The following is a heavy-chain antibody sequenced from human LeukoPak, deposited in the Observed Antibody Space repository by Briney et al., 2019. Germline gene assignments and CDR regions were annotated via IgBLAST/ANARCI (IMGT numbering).Heavy chain of an antibody. CDR2: IRADGTT. Sequence: GGSLRLSCAASGFTFSNAWMSWVRQAPGKGLEWVARIRADGTTDYAAPVKGRFTISRDDSMNTLSLQMDSLKTGDTAVYYCAADVPSPPAQIDYWGQGTPVTVSS. V-gene: IGHV3-15*01. J-gene: IGHJ4*02. CDR1: GFTFSNAW. D-gene: IGHD1-14*01. CDR3: AADVPSPPAQIDY.